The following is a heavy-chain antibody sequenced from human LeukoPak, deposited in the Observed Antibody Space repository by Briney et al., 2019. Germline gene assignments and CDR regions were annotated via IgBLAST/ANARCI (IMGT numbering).Heavy chain of an antibody. CDR2: ISSSSSTI. Sequence: SGGSLRLSCAASGFTFSSYSMNWVRQAPGKGLEWVSYISSSSSTIYYADSVKGRFTISRDNSKNTLYLQMNSLRAEDTAVYYCAKVAGYSYVGVYYFDYWGQGTLVTVSS. V-gene: IGHV3-48*01. CDR1: GFTFSSYS. CDR3: AKVAGYSYVGVYYFDY. J-gene: IGHJ4*02. D-gene: IGHD5-18*01.